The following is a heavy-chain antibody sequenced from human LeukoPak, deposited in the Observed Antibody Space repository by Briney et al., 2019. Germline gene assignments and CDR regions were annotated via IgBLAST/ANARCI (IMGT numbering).Heavy chain of an antibody. CDR3: ARHMGKPVTHFRDHYYGMDV. D-gene: IGHD4-17*01. CDR1: GGSIDSYY. Sequence: SETLSLTCTVSGGSIDSYYWSWIRQPPGKGLEWIGYIYYRGSTNYNPSLKSRVTMSVDMSKNQFSLKLTSVTAADTAVYYCARHMGKPVTHFRDHYYGMDVWGQGTTVTVSS. J-gene: IGHJ6*02. CDR2: IYYRGST. V-gene: IGHV4-59*01.